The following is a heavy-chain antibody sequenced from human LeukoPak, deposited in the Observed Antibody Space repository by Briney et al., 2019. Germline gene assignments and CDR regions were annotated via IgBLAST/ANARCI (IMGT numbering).Heavy chain of an antibody. CDR3: AIETSGSFPY. V-gene: IGHV3-74*01. Sequence: PGGSLRLSCTASGFTFTIYWMQWVRQAPGKGLVWVSRINSDGSSPSYADSVKGRFTISRDNSKNTLYLQMNNLSAEDTAVYYCAIETSGSFPYWGQGTLVTVSS. J-gene: IGHJ4*02. CDR1: GFTFTIYW. D-gene: IGHD2-15*01. CDR2: INSDGSSP.